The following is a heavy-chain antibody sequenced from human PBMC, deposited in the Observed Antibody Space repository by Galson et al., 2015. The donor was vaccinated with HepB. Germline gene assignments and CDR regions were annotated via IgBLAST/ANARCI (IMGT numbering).Heavy chain of an antibody. CDR3: ARVAGYSGYDCFDY. Sequence: SVKVSCKASGYTFTSYDINWVRQATGQGLEWMGWMNPINGNTGYAQKFQGRVTMTRNTPISTAYMELSSLRSEDTALYYCARVAGYSGYDCFDYWGQGTLVTVSS. D-gene: IGHD5-12*01. CDR2: MNPINGNT. CDR1: GYTFTSYD. V-gene: IGHV1-8*01. J-gene: IGHJ4*02.